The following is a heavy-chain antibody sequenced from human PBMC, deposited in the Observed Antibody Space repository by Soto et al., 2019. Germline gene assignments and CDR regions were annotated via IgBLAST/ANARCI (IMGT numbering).Heavy chain of an antibody. Sequence: SGTLSLTCSVDVGSFSGYYWSWIRQAPGKGLEGIGEINHSGSTNYNPALKSRVTISVATSKSQFSLKLSSVTAADTAVYYCASGGILFRGRVVGAKLIAFDYWGQGTLVAVSS. CDR2: INHSGST. V-gene: IGHV4-34*01. D-gene: IGHD1-26*01. J-gene: IGHJ4*02. CDR3: ASGGILFRGRVVGAKLIAFDY. CDR1: VGSFSGYY.